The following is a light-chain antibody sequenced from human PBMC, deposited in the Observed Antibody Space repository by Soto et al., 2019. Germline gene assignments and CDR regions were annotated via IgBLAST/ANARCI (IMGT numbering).Light chain of an antibody. J-gene: IGKJ1*01. CDR3: QQSYSTPWT. CDR1: QSISSY. V-gene: IGKV1-39*01. Sequence: DIQMTQSPSSLSASVGDRVTITCRASQSISSYLNWYQQKPGKAPKVLIYAASSLQSGVPSRFSGSGSGTDFRLTISSLQPEDFATYYCQQSYSTPWTFGQGTKVEIK. CDR2: AAS.